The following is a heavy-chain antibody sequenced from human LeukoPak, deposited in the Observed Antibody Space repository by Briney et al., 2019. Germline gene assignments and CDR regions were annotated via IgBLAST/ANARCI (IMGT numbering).Heavy chain of an antibody. V-gene: IGHV4-59*08. Sequence: PSETLSLTCTVSGGSISTYYWSWIRQPPGKGLEWIGYIYYSGSTNYNPSLKSRATISVDTSKNQFSLKLSSVTAADTAVYYCARYLYGDLPDWYFDLWGRGTLVTVSS. D-gene: IGHD4-17*01. CDR1: GGSISTYY. J-gene: IGHJ2*01. CDR2: IYYSGST. CDR3: ARYLYGDLPDWYFDL.